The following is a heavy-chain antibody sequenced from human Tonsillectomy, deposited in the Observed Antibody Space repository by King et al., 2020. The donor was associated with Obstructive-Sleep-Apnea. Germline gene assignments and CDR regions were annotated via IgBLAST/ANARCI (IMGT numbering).Heavy chain of an antibody. CDR3: ARDIHYYDSSGYYYREDY. CDR1: GYSFTSYW. J-gene: IGHJ4*02. Sequence: QLVQSGAEVKKPGESLRISCKGSGYSFTSYWISWVRQMPGKGLEWMGRIDPSDSYTNYSPSFQGHVTISADKSIRTAYLQWSSLKASDTAMYYCARDIHYYDSSGYYYREDYWGQGTLVTVSS. V-gene: IGHV5-10-1*01. CDR2: IDPSDSYT. D-gene: IGHD3-22*01.